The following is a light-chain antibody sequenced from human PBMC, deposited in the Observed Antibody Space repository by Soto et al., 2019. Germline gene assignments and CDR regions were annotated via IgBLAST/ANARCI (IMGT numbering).Light chain of an antibody. V-gene: IGLV2-14*01. Sequence: QSALTQPASVSGSPGQSITISCTGTSSDVGGYNYGSWYQQHTGKAPKLMMFEVSNRPSGVSNRHSGSKSGNTASLTISGLQAEDEADYYCSSYTSSSTYVFGTGTKLTVL. CDR3: SSYTSSSTYV. J-gene: IGLJ1*01. CDR2: EVS. CDR1: SSDVGGYNY.